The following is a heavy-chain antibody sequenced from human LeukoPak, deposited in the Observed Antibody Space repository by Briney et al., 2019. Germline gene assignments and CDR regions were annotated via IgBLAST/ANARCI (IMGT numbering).Heavy chain of an antibody. J-gene: IGHJ4*02. Sequence: PGGSLRLSCAASGLTFSSYAMSWVRQAPGKGLEWVSAISGSGGSTYYADSVKGRFTISRDNSKNTLYLQMNSLRAEDTAVYYCAAGEGQYLVRFAACWGQGTLVTVSS. CDR1: GLTFSSYA. CDR2: ISGSGGST. V-gene: IGHV3-23*01. D-gene: IGHD6-13*01. CDR3: AAGEGQYLVRFAAC.